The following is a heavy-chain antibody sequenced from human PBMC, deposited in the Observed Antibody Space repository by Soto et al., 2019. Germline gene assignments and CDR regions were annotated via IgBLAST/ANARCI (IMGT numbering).Heavy chain of an antibody. CDR3: ADSSSAAYYYYYGMDV. CDR1: GFTFSSYA. CDR2: ISGSGGST. J-gene: IGHJ6*02. V-gene: IGHV3-23*01. Sequence: GGSLRLSCAASGFTFSSYAMSWVRQAPGKGLEWVSAISGSGGSTYYADSVKGRFTISRDNSKNTLYLQMNSLRAEDTAVYYCADSSSAAYYYYYGMDVWGQGTTVTVSS. D-gene: IGHD6-6*01.